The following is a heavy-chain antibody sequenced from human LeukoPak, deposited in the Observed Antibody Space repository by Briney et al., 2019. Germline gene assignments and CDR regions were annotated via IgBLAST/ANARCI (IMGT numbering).Heavy chain of an antibody. J-gene: IGHJ5*02. CDR2: INVSART. V-gene: IGHV4-34*01. D-gene: IGHD3-10*01. CDR1: GGSFSGYY. Sequence: SETLSLXCAVYGGSFSGYYWSSIRQPPGKELEWVGEINVSARTNYNPSLKRRVTISVGTSKNQFSLKLSSVTAADTAVYYCARVRGGRSGHWFDPWGQGTLVTVSS. CDR3: ARVRGGRSGHWFDP.